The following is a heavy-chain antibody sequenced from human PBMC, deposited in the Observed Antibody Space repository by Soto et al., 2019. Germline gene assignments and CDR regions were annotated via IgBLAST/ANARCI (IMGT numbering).Heavy chain of an antibody. CDR2: IIPMFGTT. CDR3: AREDIVGAALKLYGMDV. Sequence: SVKVSCKASGGTFSSYGISWVRQAPGQGLEWMGGIIPMFGTTNQAQKFQDRVTISADESRSTVYMELSSLRSEDTAVYYCAREDIVGAALKLYGMDVWGQGTTVTVSS. D-gene: IGHD1-26*01. CDR1: GGTFSSYG. V-gene: IGHV1-69*13. J-gene: IGHJ6*02.